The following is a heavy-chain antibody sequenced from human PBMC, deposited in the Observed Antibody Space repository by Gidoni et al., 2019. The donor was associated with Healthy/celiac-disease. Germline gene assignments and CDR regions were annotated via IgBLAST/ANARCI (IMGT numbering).Heavy chain of an antibody. CDR1: GYTCTSYD. Sequence: QVQLVQSGAEVKKPGASVKVSCKASGYTCTSYDINWVRKATGQGLEWMGWMNPNSGNTGYAQKFQGRVTMTRNTSISTAYMELSSLRSEDTAVYYCARGVVVPAAPDYWGQGTLVTVSS. D-gene: IGHD2-2*01. V-gene: IGHV1-8*01. CDR3: ARGVVVPAAPDY. J-gene: IGHJ4*02. CDR2: MNPNSGNT.